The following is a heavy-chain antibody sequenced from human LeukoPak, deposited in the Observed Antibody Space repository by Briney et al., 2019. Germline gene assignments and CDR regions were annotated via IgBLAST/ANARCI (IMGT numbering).Heavy chain of an antibody. CDR2: IYSGGST. J-gene: IGHJ4*02. CDR3: ARDCSASSSDYYPLRY. CDR1: GFTVSSKY. V-gene: IGHV3-66*01. D-gene: IGHD3-22*01. Sequence: PGGSLRLSCAASGFTVSSKYMSWVRQAPGKGLECVSVIYSGGSTYYADSVKGRFTISRDNSKNTVYLQMNSLRAEDTAVYYCARDCSASSSDYYPLRYWGQGPLLPVSS.